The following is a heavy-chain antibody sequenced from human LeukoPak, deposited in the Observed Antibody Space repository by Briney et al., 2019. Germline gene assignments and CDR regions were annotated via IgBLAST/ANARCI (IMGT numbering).Heavy chain of an antibody. Sequence: PGGSLRLSCAASGFTFSTYWMAWVRQAPGKGLEWVSSISSSSSYIYYADSVKGRFTISRDNAKNSLYLQMNSLRAEDTAVYYCARGSIAVAGTYVYWGQGALVTVSS. J-gene: IGHJ4*02. V-gene: IGHV3-21*01. CDR2: ISSSSSYI. D-gene: IGHD6-19*01. CDR3: ARGSIAVAGTYVY. CDR1: GFTFSTYW.